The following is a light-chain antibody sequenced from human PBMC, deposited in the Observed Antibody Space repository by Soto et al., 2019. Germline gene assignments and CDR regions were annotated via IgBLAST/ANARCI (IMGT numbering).Light chain of an antibody. V-gene: IGKV3-20*01. Sequence: EIVLTQSPGTLSLSPGERATLCCRASQSVSSTYLAWYQQKPGQAPRLLIYGASSRATGIPDRFSGSGSGTDFTLTISRLEPEDFAVYYCQHYGSSRWTFGQGTRVDI. CDR2: GAS. CDR3: QHYGSSRWT. CDR1: QSVSSTY. J-gene: IGKJ1*01.